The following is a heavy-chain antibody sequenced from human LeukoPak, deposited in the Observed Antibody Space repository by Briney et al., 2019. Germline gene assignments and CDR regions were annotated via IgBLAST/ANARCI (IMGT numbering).Heavy chain of an antibody. J-gene: IGHJ4*02. CDR2: ISGYNGVT. CDR1: GYTFTSYG. D-gene: IGHD3-3*01. CDR3: ARDFSNFGDF. Sequence: ASVKVSCKASGYTFTSYGISWVRQAPGQGLAWMGWISGYNGVTRYPQTFQDRITMTTDTSASTVYMELKNLTSDDTAVYFCARDFSNFGDFWGQGTLITVSA. V-gene: IGHV1-18*01.